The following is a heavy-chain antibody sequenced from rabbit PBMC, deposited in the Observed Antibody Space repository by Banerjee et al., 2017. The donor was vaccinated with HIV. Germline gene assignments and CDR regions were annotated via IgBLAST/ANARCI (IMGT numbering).Heavy chain of an antibody. Sequence: QSLEESGGDLVKPGASLTLTCTASGFSFSSDYDMCWVRQAPGKGLEWIGCIYTGSSGSTYYASWAKGRFTISKTSSTTVTLQMTSLTAADTATYFCARDNGTAGYPLYAYNLWGPGTLVTVS. CDR3: ARDNGTAGYPLYAYNL. CDR2: IYTGSSGST. J-gene: IGHJ4*01. V-gene: IGHV1S40*01. D-gene: IGHD6-1*01. CDR1: GFSFSSDYD.